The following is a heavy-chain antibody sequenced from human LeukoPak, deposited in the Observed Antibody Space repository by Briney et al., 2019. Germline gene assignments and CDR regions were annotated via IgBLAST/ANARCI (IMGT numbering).Heavy chain of an antibody. CDR1: GYTFTSYY. J-gene: IGHJ4*02. CDR3: ARDKGDYHRSGSLFVF. CDR2: INPRGGSA. V-gene: IGHV1-46*01. D-gene: IGHD3-22*01. Sequence: ASVKVSCKTSGYTFTSYYMHWVRQAPGQGLEWMGIINPRGGSASSAQKFQGRVTLTRDTSTSTVYMDLSSLRSQDTAVYYCARDKGDYHRSGSLFVFGGQGTLVTVSS.